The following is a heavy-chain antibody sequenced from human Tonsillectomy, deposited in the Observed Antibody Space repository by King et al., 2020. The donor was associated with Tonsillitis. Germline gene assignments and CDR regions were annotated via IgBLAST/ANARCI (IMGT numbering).Heavy chain of an antibody. CDR1: GFTFSSYA. J-gene: IGHJ4*02. CDR3: VKEGEFWSGYYSAPFDY. V-gene: IGHV3-64D*06. D-gene: IGHD3-3*01. Sequence: VQLVESGGGLVQPGGSLRLSCSASGFTFSSYAMHWVRQAPGKGLEYVSAISSNGGSTYYADSVKGRFTISRDNSKNTLYLQMSSLRADDTAVYYCVKEGEFWSGYYSAPFDYWGQGTLVTVSS. CDR2: ISSNGGST.